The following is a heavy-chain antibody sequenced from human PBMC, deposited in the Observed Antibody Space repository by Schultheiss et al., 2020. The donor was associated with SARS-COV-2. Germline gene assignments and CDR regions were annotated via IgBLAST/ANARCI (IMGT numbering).Heavy chain of an antibody. J-gene: IGHJ3*02. D-gene: IGHD1-20*01. V-gene: IGHV3-23*01. CDR2: IPGRGSGA. CDR1: GFTFSNYA. CDR3: ARGGDIAGSTRSALDI. Sequence: GGSLRLSCAASGFTFSNYAMSWVRQAPGKGLEWVSAIPGRGSGAFYAYSVKGRFTISRDISKNTLYTLYLQMNNLRADDTAIYYCARGGDIAGSTRSALDIWGQGTMVTVSS.